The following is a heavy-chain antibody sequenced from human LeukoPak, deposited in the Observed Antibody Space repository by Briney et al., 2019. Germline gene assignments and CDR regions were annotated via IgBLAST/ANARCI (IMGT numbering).Heavy chain of an antibody. CDR2: VNPNSGGT. CDR3: ASLVLKNQWFGEEAFDI. D-gene: IGHD3-10*01. J-gene: IGHJ3*02. Sequence: ASVKVSCKASGYTFIGYSMHWVRQAPGQGLEWMGWVNPNSGGTNYAQKFQGRVTMTRDTSISTAYMELSRLRSDDTAVYYCASLVLKNQWFGEEAFDIWGQGTMVTVSS. V-gene: IGHV1-2*02. CDR1: GYTFIGYS.